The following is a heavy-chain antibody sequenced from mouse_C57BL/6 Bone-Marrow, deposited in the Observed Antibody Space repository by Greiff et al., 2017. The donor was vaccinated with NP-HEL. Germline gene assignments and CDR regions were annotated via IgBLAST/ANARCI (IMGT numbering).Heavy chain of an antibody. CDR1: GFTFSDAW. J-gene: IGHJ2*01. Sequence: EVKVVESGGGLVQPGGSMKLSCAASGFTFSDAWMDWVRQSPEQGLEWVAEIRNNANNPATYYAVSVKGRFTISRDDSKSSVYLQMNSLRAEDTVIYYCSSNWDYFDYWGQGTTLTVSS. V-gene: IGHV6-6*01. D-gene: IGHD4-1*01. CDR3: SSNWDYFDY. CDR2: IRNNANNPAT.